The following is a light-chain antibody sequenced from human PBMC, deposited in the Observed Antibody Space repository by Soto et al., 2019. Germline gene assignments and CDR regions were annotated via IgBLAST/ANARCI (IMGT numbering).Light chain of an antibody. J-gene: IGKJ5*01. V-gene: IGKV1-5*03. CDR2: KAS. CDR1: QSITNW. Sequence: DIQMTQSPSALSASVGDRVTITCRTSQSITNWLAWYQQKPGKAPNLLIYKASSLQSGVPSRFSGSGSGTEFTIYIRSRQTDDVAIYYCQQYNKYWGITFAQGTRLE. CDR3: QQYNKYWGIT.